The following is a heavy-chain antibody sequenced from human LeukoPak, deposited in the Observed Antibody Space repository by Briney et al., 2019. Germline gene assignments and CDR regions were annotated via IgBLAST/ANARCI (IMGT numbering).Heavy chain of an antibody. CDR1: GFTFSSYA. CDR2: ISGSGGST. D-gene: IGHD3-10*01. Sequence: GGSLRLSCAASGFTFSSYAMSWVRQAPGKGLEWVSAISGSGGSTYYADSAKGRFTISRDNSKNTLYLQMNSLRAEDTAVYYCAKDITMVRSYGMDVWGQGTTVTVSS. CDR3: AKDITMVRSYGMDV. V-gene: IGHV3-23*01. J-gene: IGHJ6*02.